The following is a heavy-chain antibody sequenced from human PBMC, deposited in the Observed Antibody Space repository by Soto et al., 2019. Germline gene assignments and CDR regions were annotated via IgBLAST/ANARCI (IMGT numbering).Heavy chain of an antibody. CDR1: GGTFSSYA. J-gene: IGHJ6*02. V-gene: IGHV1-69*13. Sequence: GASVKVSCKASGGTFSSYAISWVRQAPGQGLEWMGGIIPIFGTANYAQKFQGRVTITADESTSTAYMGLSSLRSEDTAVYYCARGDSNYGTYYYYGMDVWGQGTTVTVSS. D-gene: IGHD4-4*01. CDR3: ARGDSNYGTYYYYGMDV. CDR2: IIPIFGTA.